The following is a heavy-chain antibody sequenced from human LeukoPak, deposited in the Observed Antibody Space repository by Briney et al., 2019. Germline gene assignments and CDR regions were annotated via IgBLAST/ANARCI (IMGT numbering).Heavy chain of an antibody. CDR3: AREYCSRSNCNPPDY. Sequence: SETLSLTCTVSGGSISSGACYWSWIRQHPGKGLEWIGYIHYSGNTYYNPTLKSRVTISVDTSKSQFSLKLNSVTAADTAVYYCAREYCSRSNCNPPDYWGQGTLVTASS. CDR1: GGSISSGACY. J-gene: IGHJ4*02. V-gene: IGHV4-31*03. D-gene: IGHD2-2*01. CDR2: IHYSGNT.